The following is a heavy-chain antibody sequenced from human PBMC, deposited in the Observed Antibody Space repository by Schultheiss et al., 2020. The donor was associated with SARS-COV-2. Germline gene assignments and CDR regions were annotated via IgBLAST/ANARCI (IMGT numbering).Heavy chain of an antibody. CDR3: ARAFGGGNWHYYYYGMDV. CDR2: LNPLSATT. D-gene: IGHD4-23*01. Sequence: SVKVSCKASGGTFSSYAISWVRQAPGQGLEWMGGLNPLSATTSYAQKFQGRVTITADESTSTAYMEMSGLRPDDTAVYYCARAFGGGNWHYYYYGMDVWGQGTTVTVSS. CDR1: GGTFSSYA. J-gene: IGHJ6*02. V-gene: IGHV1-69*13.